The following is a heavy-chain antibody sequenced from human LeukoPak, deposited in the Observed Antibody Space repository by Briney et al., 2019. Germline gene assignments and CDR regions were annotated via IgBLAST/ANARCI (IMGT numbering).Heavy chain of an antibody. CDR3: AKAPVTTCRGAFCYPFDY. V-gene: IGHV3-23*01. Sequence: GGSLRLSCAASGFTFSTYDMSWVRQAPGKGLEWVSAISDTGNTYHADSVKGRFTISRDSSKNTLFLQMNRLRPEDAAVYYCAKAPVTTCRGAFCYPFDYWGLGTLVTVSS. CDR1: GFTFSTYD. D-gene: IGHD2-15*01. CDR2: ISDTGNT. J-gene: IGHJ4*02.